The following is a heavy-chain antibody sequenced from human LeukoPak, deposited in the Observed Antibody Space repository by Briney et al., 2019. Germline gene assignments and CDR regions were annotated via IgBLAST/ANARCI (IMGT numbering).Heavy chain of an antibody. Sequence: SETLSLTCTVSGGSISSSSYYWGWIRQPPGKGLEWIGSIYYSGSTYYNPSLKSRVTISVDTSKNQFSLKLSSVTAADTAVYYCARDGFGGTYYMDVWGKGTTVTVSS. CDR3: ARDGFGGTYYMDV. J-gene: IGHJ6*03. D-gene: IGHD2-15*01. CDR2: IYYSGST. CDR1: GGSISSSSYY. V-gene: IGHV4-39*07.